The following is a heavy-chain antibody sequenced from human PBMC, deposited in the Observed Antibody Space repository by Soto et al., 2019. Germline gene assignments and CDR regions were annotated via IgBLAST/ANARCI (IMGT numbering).Heavy chain of an antibody. J-gene: IGHJ5*02. CDR1: GASMNSYH. Sequence: SETLSLTCTVSGASMNSYHWSWIRQPAGKGLEWIGHIHSSGSTNYNPSLKSRVTMSVDTSKNQFSLRLMSLTAAETAVYYCARDQGVAAAGITWFDPWGQGSLVTVSS. CDR2: IHSSGST. V-gene: IGHV4-4*07. CDR3: ARDQGVAAAGITWFDP. D-gene: IGHD6-13*01.